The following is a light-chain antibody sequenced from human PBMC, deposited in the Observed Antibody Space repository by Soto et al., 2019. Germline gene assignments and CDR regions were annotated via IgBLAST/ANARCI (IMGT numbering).Light chain of an antibody. Sequence: EIVLTQSPGTLSLSPGERATLSCRASQSVRSNYLAWYQQKPGQAPRLLIYGASSRATGIPDNFSGSGSGTDFTLTISRLEPEDFAVCYCQQYGSSPLTFGGGTKVEIK. V-gene: IGKV3-20*01. CDR1: QSVRSNY. J-gene: IGKJ4*01. CDR3: QQYGSSPLT. CDR2: GAS.